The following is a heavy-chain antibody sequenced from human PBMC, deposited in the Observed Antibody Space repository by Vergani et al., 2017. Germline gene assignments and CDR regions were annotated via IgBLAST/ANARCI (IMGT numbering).Heavy chain of an antibody. J-gene: IGHJ5*02. CDR2: IYYSGST. V-gene: IGHV4-31*03. Sequence: QVQLQESGPGLVKPSQTLSLTCTVSGGSISSGGYYWSWLRQHPGKGLEWIGYIYYSGSTYYNPSLKSRVTISVDTSKNQFSLKLSSVTAADTAVYYCARGIVVVPAARVLNWFDPWGQGTLVTVSS. CDR1: GGSISSGGYY. D-gene: IGHD2-2*01. CDR3: ARGIVVVPAARVLNWFDP.